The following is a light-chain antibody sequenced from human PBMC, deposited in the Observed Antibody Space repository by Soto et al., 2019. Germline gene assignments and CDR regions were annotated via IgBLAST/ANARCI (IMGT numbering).Light chain of an antibody. Sequence: ETVMTQSPATLSVSPGERGTLSCRASQSVSSNLAWYQQKPGLPPRLLIYGASTRATGIPARFSGSGSGTEFTLTIGSLQSEDFAVYYCQQYNNWPRTFGQGTKVEIK. CDR3: QQYNNWPRT. J-gene: IGKJ1*01. V-gene: IGKV3-15*01. CDR2: GAS. CDR1: QSVSSN.